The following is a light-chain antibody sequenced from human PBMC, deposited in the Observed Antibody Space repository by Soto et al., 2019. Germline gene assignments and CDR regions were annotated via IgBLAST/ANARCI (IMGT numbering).Light chain of an antibody. Sequence: EMVLTQSPGTLSLSPGERATLSCRASQSVSNNYLAWYQQKPGQAPTLLMYGASNRATGIPDRFSGSGSGTDFTLTISRLEPEDFAVYYCQQYGSSGTFGQGTKVDIK. CDR3: QQYGSSGT. CDR1: QSVSNNY. CDR2: GAS. J-gene: IGKJ1*01. V-gene: IGKV3-20*01.